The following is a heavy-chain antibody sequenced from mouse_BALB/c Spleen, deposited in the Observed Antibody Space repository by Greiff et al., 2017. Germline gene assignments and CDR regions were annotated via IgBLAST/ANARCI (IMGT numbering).Heavy chain of an antibody. J-gene: IGHJ4*01. CDR1: GFSLTGYG. D-gene: IGHD2-2*01. Sequence: VKLVESGPGLVAPSQSLSITCTVSGFSLTGYGVNWVRQPPGKGLEWLGMIWGDGSTDYNSALKSRLSISKDNSKSQVFLKMNSLQTDDTARYYCARDGRLPPYYYAMDYWGQGTSVTVSS. CDR2: IWGDGST. CDR3: ARDGRLPPYYYAMDY. V-gene: IGHV2-6-7*01.